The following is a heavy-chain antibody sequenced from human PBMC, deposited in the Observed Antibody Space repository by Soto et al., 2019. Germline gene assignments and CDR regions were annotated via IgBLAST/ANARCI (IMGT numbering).Heavy chain of an antibody. Sequence: SETLSLTCTVSGGSISSYYWSWIRQPPGKGLEWIGYIYYSGSTNYNPSLKSRVTISVDTSKNQFSLELSSVTAADTAVYYCARLGSRSSYYFDYWGQGTLVTVSS. J-gene: IGHJ4*02. V-gene: IGHV4-59*01. CDR1: GGSISSYY. D-gene: IGHD6-6*01. CDR3: ARLGSRSSYYFDY. CDR2: IYYSGST.